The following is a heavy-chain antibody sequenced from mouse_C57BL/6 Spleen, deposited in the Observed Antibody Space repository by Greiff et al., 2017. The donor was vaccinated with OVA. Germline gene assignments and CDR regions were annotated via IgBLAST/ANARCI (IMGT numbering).Heavy chain of an antibody. Sequence: QVQLQQSGAELARPGASVTLSCKASGYTFTDYEMHWVKQTPVHGLEWIGAIDPETGGTAYNQKFKGKAILTADKSSSTAYMELRSLTSEDSAVYYCTRPHYYGSSYDYFDYWGQGTTLTVSS. V-gene: IGHV1-15*01. CDR2: IDPETGGT. J-gene: IGHJ2*01. CDR1: GYTFTDYE. D-gene: IGHD1-1*01. CDR3: TRPHYYGSSYDYFDY.